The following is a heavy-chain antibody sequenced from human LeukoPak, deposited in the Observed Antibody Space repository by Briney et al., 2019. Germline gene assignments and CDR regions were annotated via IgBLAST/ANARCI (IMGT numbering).Heavy chain of an antibody. D-gene: IGHD6-25*01. CDR1: GDSISGYY. CDR2: IHSSGTT. CDR3: ARGGASSEWFDP. V-gene: IGHV4-59*01. J-gene: IGHJ5*02. Sequence: TSEPLSLTCTVSGDSISGYYWSWIRQPPGKGLEWIAFIHSSGTTNYSPSLKSRVSISVDTSNNQFSLNVNSVTAADTAVYYCARGGASSEWFDPWGQGTLVTVSS.